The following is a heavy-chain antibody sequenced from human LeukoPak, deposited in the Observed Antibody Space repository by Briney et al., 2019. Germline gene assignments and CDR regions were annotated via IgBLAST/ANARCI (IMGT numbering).Heavy chain of an antibody. CDR1: GFTFSSYD. J-gene: IGHJ4*02. Sequence: PGGSLRLSCAASGFTFSSYDMSWVRQAPGKGLEWVSAISGSGGSTYYADSVKGRFTISRDNSKNTLYLQMNSLRAEDTAVYYCAKSFLRVTRTPFDYWGQGTLVTVSS. V-gene: IGHV3-23*01. CDR2: ISGSGGST. D-gene: IGHD4-17*01. CDR3: AKSFLRVTRTPFDY.